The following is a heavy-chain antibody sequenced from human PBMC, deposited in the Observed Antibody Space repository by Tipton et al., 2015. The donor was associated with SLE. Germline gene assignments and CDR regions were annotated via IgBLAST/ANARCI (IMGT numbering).Heavy chain of an antibody. CDR1: GGSFSNYY. D-gene: IGHD5-18*01. V-gene: IGHV4-4*07. J-gene: IGHJ5*02. Sequence: TLSLTCTASGGSFSNYYWNWVRQPAGRGLEWIGRIYSTGSTYFDPSLKSRVTMSLGTSKNQFSLKLASVIAADTAVYYCARLHGYSYGLNWFDPWGQGTLISVSS. CDR2: IYSTGST. CDR3: ARLHGYSYGLNWFDP.